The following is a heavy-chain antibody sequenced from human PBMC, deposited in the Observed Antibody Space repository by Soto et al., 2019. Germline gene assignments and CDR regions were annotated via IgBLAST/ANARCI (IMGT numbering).Heavy chain of an antibody. CDR1: GYTFTSYA. V-gene: IGHV1-3*01. J-gene: IGHJ5*02. CDR3: ARDGYCISTSCYGFDP. D-gene: IGHD2-2*03. Sequence: ASVKVSCKASGYTFTSYAMHWVRQAPGQRLEWVGWIKANNGNRQYAQKFQGRVTMTTDTSTSTAFMELRSLRSDDTAVYYCARDGYCISTSCYGFDPWGQGTLVTVSS. CDR2: IKANNGNR.